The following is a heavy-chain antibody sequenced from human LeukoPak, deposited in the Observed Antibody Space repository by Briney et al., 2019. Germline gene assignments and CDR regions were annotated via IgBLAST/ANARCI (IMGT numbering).Heavy chain of an antibody. CDR3: ARGGF. CDR2: IKEDGTEG. V-gene: IGHV3-7*04. J-gene: IGHJ4*02. Sequence: GGSLRLSCAASGFTFSRHWMSWVRQAPGKGLEWVANIKEDGTEGYYVDSVKGRFTISRDNARNSLYLQMNSLKAEDTAIYYCARGGFWGQGTLVTVSS. D-gene: IGHD3-10*01. CDR1: GFTFSRHW.